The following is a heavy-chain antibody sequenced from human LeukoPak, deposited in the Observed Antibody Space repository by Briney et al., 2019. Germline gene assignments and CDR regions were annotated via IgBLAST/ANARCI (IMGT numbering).Heavy chain of an antibody. D-gene: IGHD1-26*01. CDR1: GFAFSSYA. J-gene: IGHJ6*03. CDR2: IRYDGSNK. V-gene: IGHV3-30*02. CDR3: AKGRGWEASYYYYYMDV. Sequence: GGSLRLSCAASGFAFSSYAMHWVRQAPGKGLEWVAFIRYDGSNKYYTDSVKGRFTISRDNSKNTLYLQMNSLRAEDTAVYYCAKGRGWEASYYYYYMDVWGKGTTVTISS.